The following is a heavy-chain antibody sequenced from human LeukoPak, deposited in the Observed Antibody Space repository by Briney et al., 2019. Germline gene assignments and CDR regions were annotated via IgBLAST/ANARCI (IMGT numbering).Heavy chain of an antibody. V-gene: IGHV1-2*02. D-gene: IGHD3-22*01. CDR2: INPNSGGT. J-gene: IGHJ4*02. Sequence: HGSSVKVSCKASGGTFSSYAISWVRQAPGQGLEWMGWINPNSGGTNYAQKFQGRVTLTRDTSISTAYMELSSLRSDDTAVYYCARDERYDSSGYPFDYWGQGTLVTVSS. CDR1: GGTFSSYA. CDR3: ARDERYDSSGYPFDY.